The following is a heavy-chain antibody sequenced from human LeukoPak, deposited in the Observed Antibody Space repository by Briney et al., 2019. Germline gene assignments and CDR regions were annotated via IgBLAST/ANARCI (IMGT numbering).Heavy chain of an antibody. CDR2: ISGSGGST. Sequence: GGSLRLSCAASGFTFSSYAMSWVRQAPGKGLEWVSAISGSGGSTYYADSVKGRFTISRDNSKNTLYLQMNSLRAEDTAVYYCAKDRVTMIVAGNWFDPWGQGALVTVSS. J-gene: IGHJ5*02. V-gene: IGHV3-23*01. CDR1: GFTFSSYA. D-gene: IGHD3-22*01. CDR3: AKDRVTMIVAGNWFDP.